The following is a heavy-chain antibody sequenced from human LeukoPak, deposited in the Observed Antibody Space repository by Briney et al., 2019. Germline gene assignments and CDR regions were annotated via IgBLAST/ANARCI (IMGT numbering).Heavy chain of an antibody. D-gene: IGHD5-12*01. V-gene: IGHV3-30*03. Sequence: GGSLRLSCAASGVTFSSYGMHWVRQAPGKGLEWVALISSDGNDKLYGDSVKGRFTISRDDSKSTLYLQMNSLRAEDTAVYYCTTKVIRGNSGDDYDNWGQGTLVTVSS. CDR1: GVTFSSYG. CDR3: TTKVIRGNSGDDYDN. J-gene: IGHJ4*02. CDR2: ISSDGNDK.